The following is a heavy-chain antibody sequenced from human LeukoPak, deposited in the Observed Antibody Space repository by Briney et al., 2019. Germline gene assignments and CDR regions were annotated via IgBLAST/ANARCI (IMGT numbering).Heavy chain of an antibody. J-gene: IGHJ5*02. D-gene: IGHD3-9*01. CDR2: INPNSGGT. CDR1: GYIFTGYY. Sequence: GASVKVSCKASGYIFTGYYMHWVRQAPGQGLEWMGWINPNSGGTNYAQKFQGRVTMTRDTSISTAYMELSRLRSDDTAVYYCARGRYYDILTGLTPPWGQGTLVTVSS. V-gene: IGHV1-2*02. CDR3: ARGRYYDILTGLTPP.